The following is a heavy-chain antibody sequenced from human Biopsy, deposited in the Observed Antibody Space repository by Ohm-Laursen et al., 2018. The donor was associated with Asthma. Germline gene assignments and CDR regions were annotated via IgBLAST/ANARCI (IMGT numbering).Heavy chain of an antibody. V-gene: IGHV3-53*01. D-gene: IGHD3-22*01. CDR2: IYSGGTS. J-gene: IGHJ4*02. CDR1: GFAVSRDH. CDR3: ARGDSSNWSHYYFDY. Sequence: SLRLSCAATGFAVSRDHMFWVRQAPGKGLEWVSVIYSGGTSHTAGSARGRFTISRDYSKNTLYLQMHSLRAEDTAVYYCARGDSSNWSHYYFDYWGQGTLVTVSS.